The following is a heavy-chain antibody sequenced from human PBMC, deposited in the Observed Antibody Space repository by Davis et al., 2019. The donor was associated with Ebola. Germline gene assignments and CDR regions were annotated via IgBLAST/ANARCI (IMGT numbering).Heavy chain of an antibody. Sequence: PGGSLRLSCKDSGYSFTNYWIGWVRQMPGKGLEWMGIIYPGDSDTRYSPSFQGQVTISADKSISTAYLQWSSLKASDTAMYYCARAYCGGDCYSLGYFDLWGRGTLVTVSS. V-gene: IGHV5-51*01. CDR1: GYSFTNYW. CDR3: ARAYCGGDCYSLGYFDL. CDR2: IYPGDSDT. J-gene: IGHJ2*01. D-gene: IGHD2-21*02.